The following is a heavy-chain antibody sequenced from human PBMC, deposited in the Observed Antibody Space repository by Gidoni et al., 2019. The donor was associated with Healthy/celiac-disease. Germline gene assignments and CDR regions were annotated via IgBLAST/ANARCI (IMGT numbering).Heavy chain of an antibody. CDR1: GFTFSSYG. V-gene: IGHV3-33*01. CDR2: IWYDGSNK. D-gene: IGHD3-10*01. CDR3: ARDSRMVRGVIKGWFDP. J-gene: IGHJ5*02. Sequence: QVQLVASGGGVVQPGRSLRLSCAASGFTFSSYGMHWVRQAPGKGLEWVAVIWYDGSNKYYADSVKGRFTISRDKSKNTLYLQMNSLRAEDTAVYYCARDSRMVRGVIKGWFDPWGQGTLVTVSS.